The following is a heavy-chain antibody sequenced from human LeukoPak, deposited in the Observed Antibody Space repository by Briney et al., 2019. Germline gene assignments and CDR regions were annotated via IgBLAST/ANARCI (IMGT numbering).Heavy chain of an antibody. Sequence: GGSLRLSCAASGFTFSTYAMHWVRQAPGKGLEYVSAISSSGGSTYYANSVKGRFTISRDNSKNTLYLQMGSLRAEDMAVYYCATSEGYWGQGTLVTVSS. CDR2: ISSSGGST. V-gene: IGHV3-64*01. D-gene: IGHD2-2*01. CDR3: ATSEGY. J-gene: IGHJ4*02. CDR1: GFTFSTYA.